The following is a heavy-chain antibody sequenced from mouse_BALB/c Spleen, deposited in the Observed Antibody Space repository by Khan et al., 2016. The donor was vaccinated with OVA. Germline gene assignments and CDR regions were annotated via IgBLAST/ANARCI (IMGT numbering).Heavy chain of an antibody. CDR3: ARQPYYHYNIMDY. Sequence: VKLEESGPGLVAPSQSLSITCTISGFSLTNYGIHWVRQPPGKGLEWLVMIWSDGSTTYNSALKSRLSISKDNSKSQVFLKMNSIQTDDTARYYCARQPYYHYNIMDYWGQGTSVTVSS. J-gene: IGHJ4*01. V-gene: IGHV2-6-1*01. CDR2: IWSDGST. D-gene: IGHD2-10*01. CDR1: GFSLTNYG.